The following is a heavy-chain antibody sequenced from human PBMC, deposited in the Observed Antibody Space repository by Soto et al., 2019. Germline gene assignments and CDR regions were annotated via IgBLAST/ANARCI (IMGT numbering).Heavy chain of an antibody. CDR1: GYTFTTYG. CDR2: ISTYNGNT. V-gene: IGHV1-18*01. Sequence: QVPLVQSGPEVRTPGAEVKISCKASGYTFTTYGISWVRQAPGQGLEWMGWISTYNGNTNYAQMFQGRVTMTTDTSTSTAYMELRSLRSDDTAVYYCARDQNGDYEAYFDLWGRGTLVTVSS. CDR3: ARDQNGDYEAYFDL. D-gene: IGHD4-17*01. J-gene: IGHJ2*01.